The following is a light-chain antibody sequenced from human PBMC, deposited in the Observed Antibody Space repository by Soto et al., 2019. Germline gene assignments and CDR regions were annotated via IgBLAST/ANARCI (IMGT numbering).Light chain of an antibody. J-gene: IGLJ1*01. CDR3: CSYAGRNKLRV. CDR2: EVN. Sequence: QSVLTQPPSASGPPGQSVTISCTGTSSDVGGYDYVSWYQQHPGKAPRLIIFEVNKRPSGVPDRFSGSKSGNTASLTVSGLQAEDEADYYCCSYAGRNKLRVFGTGTKVTVL. V-gene: IGLV2-8*01. CDR1: SSDVGGYDY.